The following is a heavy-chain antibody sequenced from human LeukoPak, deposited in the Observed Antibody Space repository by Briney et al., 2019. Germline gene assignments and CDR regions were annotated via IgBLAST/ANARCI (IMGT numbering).Heavy chain of an antibody. Sequence: SVKLSCKASGGTFSSYAISWVRQATGQGLEWMGGIIPIFGTANYAQKFQGRVTITPDESTSTAYMELSSLRSEDTAVYYCARLSVPAGWFEPWGQGTLVTVSS. CDR1: GGTFSSYA. CDR2: IIPIFGTA. CDR3: ARLSVPAGWFEP. D-gene: IGHD2-2*01. V-gene: IGHV1-69*13. J-gene: IGHJ5*02.